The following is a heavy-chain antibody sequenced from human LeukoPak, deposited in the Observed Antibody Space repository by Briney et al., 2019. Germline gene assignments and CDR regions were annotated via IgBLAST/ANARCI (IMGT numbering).Heavy chain of an antibody. Sequence: GGSLRLSCAASGFTFSSYWMSWVRQAPGKGLEWVANIKQDGSERYYVDSVKGRFIISRDNAKNSLYLQMNSLRAEDTAVYYCATKFGDIVATSPFDYWGQGTLVTVSS. CDR2: IKQDGSER. J-gene: IGHJ4*02. D-gene: IGHD5-12*01. CDR3: ATKFGDIVATSPFDY. V-gene: IGHV3-7*01. CDR1: GFTFSSYW.